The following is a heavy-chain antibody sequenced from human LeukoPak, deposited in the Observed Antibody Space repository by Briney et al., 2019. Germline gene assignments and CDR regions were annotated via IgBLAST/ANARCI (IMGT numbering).Heavy chain of an antibody. D-gene: IGHD5-12*01. CDR2: IYYSGST. CDR1: GGSISSSSYY. J-gene: IGHJ5*02. CDR3: ARDHDSGYDSSGFDP. Sequence: SETLSLTCTVSGGSISSSSYYWGWIRQPPGKGLEWIGSIYYSGSTYYNPSLKSRVTISVDTSKNQFSLKLSSVTAADTAVYYCARDHDSGYDSSGFDPWGQGTLVTVSS. V-gene: IGHV4-39*07.